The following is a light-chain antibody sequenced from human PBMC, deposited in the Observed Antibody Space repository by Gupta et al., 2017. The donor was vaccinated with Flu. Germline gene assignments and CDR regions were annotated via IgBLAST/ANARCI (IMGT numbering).Light chain of an antibody. Sequence: QSVLTQPPSASGTPGQRVTISCSGSSSNIGSNTVNWYQQLPGTAPKLLIYSNNQRPSGGPDRFSGSKSGTSAALAISGLQAEEEADYYCEAWDDSLNGHWVFGGGTKLTVL. CDR3: EAWDDSLNGHWV. CDR2: SNN. CDR1: SSNIGSNT. V-gene: IGLV1-44*01. J-gene: IGLJ3*02.